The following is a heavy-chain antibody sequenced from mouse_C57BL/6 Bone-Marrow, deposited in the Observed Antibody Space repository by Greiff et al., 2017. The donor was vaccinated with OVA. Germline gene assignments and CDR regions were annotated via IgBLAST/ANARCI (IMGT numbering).Heavy chain of an antibody. CDR2: ISYSGST. CDR3: ARDQGALRYFDV. V-gene: IGHV3-1*01. J-gene: IGHJ1*03. Sequence: DVQLQESGPGMVKPSQSLSLTCTVTGYSITSGYDWHWIRHFPGNKLEWMGYISYSGSTNYNPSLKSRISITHDTSKNHFFLKLNSVTTEDTATYYCARDQGALRYFDVWGTGTTVTVSS. CDR1: GYSITSGYD. D-gene: IGHD3-1*01.